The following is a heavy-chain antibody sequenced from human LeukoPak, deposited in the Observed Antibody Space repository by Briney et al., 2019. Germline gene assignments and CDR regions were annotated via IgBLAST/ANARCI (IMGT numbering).Heavy chain of an antibody. D-gene: IGHD5-12*01. CDR1: GVAFSSNY. Sequence: PGGALRFSCAAAGVAFSSNYMRWVRQAPGKGLEGGFVIYSGGSTYYADSVNGRFTISRDNSKNTLYLQMNSLRAEDTAVYYCARDPRGYERAFDIWGQGTMVTVSS. CDR2: IYSGGST. CDR3: ARDPRGYERAFDI. V-gene: IGHV3-53*01. J-gene: IGHJ3*02.